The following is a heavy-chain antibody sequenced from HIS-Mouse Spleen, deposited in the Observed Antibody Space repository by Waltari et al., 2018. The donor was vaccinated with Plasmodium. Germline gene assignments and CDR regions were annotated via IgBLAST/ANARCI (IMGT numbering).Heavy chain of an antibody. CDR2: IYYSGST. CDR3: ARLRYSYGYFDY. CDR1: GGPLSRSY. J-gene: IGHJ4*02. Sequence: QVQLQESGPGLVKPSETLSLTCTGSGGPLSRSYWSWRRQPPGKGLEWIGYIYYSGSTNYNPSLKSRVTISVDTSKNQFSLKLSSVTAADTAVYYCARLRYSYGYFDYWGQGTLVTVSS. D-gene: IGHD5-18*01. V-gene: IGHV4-59*08.